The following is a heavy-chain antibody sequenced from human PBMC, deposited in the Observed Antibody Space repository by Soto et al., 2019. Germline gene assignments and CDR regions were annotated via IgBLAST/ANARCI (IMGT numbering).Heavy chain of an antibody. Sequence: QVQLVQSGAEVKKPGSSVKVSCKASGGTFSSYTISWVRQAPGQGLEWMGRIIPILGIANYAQKFQGRVTITADKSTSTAYMELSSLRYEDTAVYYCARDGGGGYDFDYWGQGTLVTVSS. V-gene: IGHV1-69*08. J-gene: IGHJ4*02. D-gene: IGHD5-12*01. CDR3: ARDGGGGYDFDY. CDR2: IIPILGIA. CDR1: GGTFSSYT.